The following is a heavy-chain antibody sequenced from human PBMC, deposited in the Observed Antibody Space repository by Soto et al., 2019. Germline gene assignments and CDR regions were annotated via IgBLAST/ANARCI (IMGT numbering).Heavy chain of an antibody. Sequence: QVQLVQSGGEVKKPGASVKVSCKASGYTFTTFGITWVRQAPGQGLEWMGWISTSTGNTNYAQKLQDRATLTTDTSTRTAYLELRSLTSDDTAVYYCARSPRVIVAAKGTLDYWGQGTLVTVSS. CDR1: GYTFTTFG. D-gene: IGHD5-12*01. V-gene: IGHV1-18*04. CDR2: ISTSTGNT. J-gene: IGHJ4*02. CDR3: ARSPRVIVAAKGTLDY.